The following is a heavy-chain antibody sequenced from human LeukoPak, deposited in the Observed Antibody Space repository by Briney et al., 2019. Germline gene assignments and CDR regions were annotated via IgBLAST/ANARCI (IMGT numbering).Heavy chain of an antibody. Sequence: GGSLRLSCAASGFTFSSYWMHWVRQAPGKGLVWVSRIKSDGSTNYADSVKGRFTISRDNSKNTLYLQMNSLRAEDTAVYYCAKDSLYYYDSSGYYPDYWGQGTLVTVSS. CDR3: AKDSLYYYDSSGYYPDY. CDR1: GFTFSSYW. J-gene: IGHJ4*02. V-gene: IGHV3-74*01. CDR2: IKSDGST. D-gene: IGHD3-22*01.